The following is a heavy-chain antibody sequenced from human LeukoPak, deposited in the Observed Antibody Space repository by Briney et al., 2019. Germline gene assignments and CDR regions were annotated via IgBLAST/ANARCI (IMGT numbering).Heavy chain of an antibody. J-gene: IGHJ4*02. Sequence: ASVKVSCKASGYTFTGYYMHWVRQAPGQGLEWMGWIDPNSGGTNYAQKFQGRVTMTRDTSISTAYMELSRLRSDDTAVYYCARGDCSSTSCYGGGDYWGQGTLVTVSS. CDR3: ARGDCSSTSCYGGGDY. D-gene: IGHD2-2*01. CDR2: IDPNSGGT. CDR1: GYTFTGYY. V-gene: IGHV1-2*02.